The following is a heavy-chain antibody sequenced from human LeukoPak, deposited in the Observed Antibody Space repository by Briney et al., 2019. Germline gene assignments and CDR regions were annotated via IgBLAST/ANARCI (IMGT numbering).Heavy chain of an antibody. CDR1: GFTFDDYV. Sequence: GGSLRLSCAASGFTFDDYVMSWVRQAPGKGVEWVSGINWDGGSTSYADSVKGRFTISRDNAQNSLYLQMNSLRAEDTALYYCARPTYDYYSDYWGQGTLVTVSS. CDR3: ARPTYDYYSDY. CDR2: INWDGGST. V-gene: IGHV3-20*04. D-gene: IGHD5-12*01. J-gene: IGHJ4*02.